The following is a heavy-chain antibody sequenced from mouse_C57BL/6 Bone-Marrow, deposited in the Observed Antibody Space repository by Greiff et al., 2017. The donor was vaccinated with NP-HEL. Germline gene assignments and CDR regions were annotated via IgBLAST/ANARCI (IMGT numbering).Heavy chain of an antibody. D-gene: IGHD1-1*01. CDR1: GFSLTSYG. V-gene: IGHV2-2*01. CDR3: ARNYYGSSPYAMDY. Sequence: VQVVESGPGLVQPSQSLSITCTVSGFSLTSYGVHWVRQSPGKGLEWLGVIWSGGSTDYNAAFISRLSTSKDNSKSQVFFKMNSLQADDTAIYYCARNYYGSSPYAMDYWGQGTSVTVSS. CDR2: IWSGGST. J-gene: IGHJ4*01.